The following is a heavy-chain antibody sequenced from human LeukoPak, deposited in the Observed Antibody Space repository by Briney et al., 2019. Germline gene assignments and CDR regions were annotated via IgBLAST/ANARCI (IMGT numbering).Heavy chain of an antibody. D-gene: IGHD1-14*01. J-gene: IGHJ5*02. V-gene: IGHV4-39*01. CDR3: ARHPEWERESGST. CDR2: VHYSGTT. CDR1: DGSITTSY. Sequence: SETLSLTCNVYDGSITTSYWGSARQPPGKGLEYVGTVHYSGTTYYNPSLRSRLTMSVDTSKNQISLKLNSVTAADTAVYFCARHPEWERESGSTWGQGTLVTVSS.